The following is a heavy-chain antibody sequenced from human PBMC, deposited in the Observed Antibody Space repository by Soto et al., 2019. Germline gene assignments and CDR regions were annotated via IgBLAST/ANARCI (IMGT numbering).Heavy chain of an antibody. CDR1: GGTFSSYA. CDR3: ARGSYERRDGYNPLYYYYYGMDV. J-gene: IGHJ6*02. Sequence: SVKVSCKASGGTFSSYAISWVRQAPGQGLEWMGGIIPIFGTANYAQKFQGRVTITADEPTSTAYMELSSLRSEDTAVYYCARGSYERRDGYNPLYYYYYGMDVWG. V-gene: IGHV1-69*13. CDR2: IIPIFGTA. D-gene: IGHD5-12*01.